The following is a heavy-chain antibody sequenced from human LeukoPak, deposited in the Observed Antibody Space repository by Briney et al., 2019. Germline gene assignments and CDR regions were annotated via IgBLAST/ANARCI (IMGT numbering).Heavy chain of an antibody. Sequence: GGSLRLSCAASGFTFSSYWMSWVRQAPGKGLEWVANIKQDGSEKYYVDSVKGRFTISRDNAKNSLCLQMNSLRAEDTAVYYCARDFWSGHYRHWGQGTLVTVSS. J-gene: IGHJ4*02. V-gene: IGHV3-7*01. D-gene: IGHD3-3*01. CDR2: IKQDGSEK. CDR3: ARDFWSGHYRH. CDR1: GFTFSSYW.